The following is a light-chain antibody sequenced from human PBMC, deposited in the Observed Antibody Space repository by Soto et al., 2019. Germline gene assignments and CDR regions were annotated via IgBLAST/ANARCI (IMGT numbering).Light chain of an antibody. V-gene: IGKV3-20*01. Sequence: IMLPRSPPALPPFHSAKLPLSSRASQYINTRLAWYQHRPGQAPRLLIYQTSLMAAGIPARFSGSGSGTDFTLTISRLEPEDFAVYYCQQYGSSCPTFGQGTKVAIK. CDR3: QQYGSSCPT. CDR2: QTS. CDR1: QYINTR. J-gene: IGKJ1*01.